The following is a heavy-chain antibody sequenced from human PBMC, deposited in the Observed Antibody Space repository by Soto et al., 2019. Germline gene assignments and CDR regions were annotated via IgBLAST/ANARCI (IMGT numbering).Heavy chain of an antibody. CDR3: ARGGDGGYDW. CDR2: IYYSGST. CDR1: GGSISSGDYY. J-gene: IGHJ4*02. V-gene: IGHV4-30-4*02. D-gene: IGHD5-12*01. Sequence: SDTLSLTXTVSGGSISSGDYYWSWIRQPPGKGLEWIGYIYYSGSTYYNPSLKSRVTISVDTSKNQFSLELSSVTAADTAVYYCARGGDGGYDWWGQGTLVTVSS.